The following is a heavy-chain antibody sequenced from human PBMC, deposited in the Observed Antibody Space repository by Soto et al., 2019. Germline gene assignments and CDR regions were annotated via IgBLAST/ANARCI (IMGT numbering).Heavy chain of an antibody. CDR1: GVTFSSYA. J-gene: IGHJ6*02. CDR2: IIPIFGTA. D-gene: IGHD2-21*01. V-gene: IGHV1-69*12. CDR3: ARSGEGNYYYYSGMDV. Sequence: QVQLVQSGAEVKKPGSSVKVSCKASGVTFSSYAISWVRQAPGQGLEWMGGIIPIFGTANYAQKFQGRVTITADESTSTAYMELSSLRSEDTAVYSCARSGEGNYYYYSGMDVWGQGTTVTVSS.